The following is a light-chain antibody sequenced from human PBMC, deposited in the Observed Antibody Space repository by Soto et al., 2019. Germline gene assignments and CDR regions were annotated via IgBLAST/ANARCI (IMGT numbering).Light chain of an antibody. CDR1: QSLLHSNGYNY. J-gene: IGKJ2*01. CDR3: MQALQNPYT. Sequence: DIVMTQSPLSLPVTPGEPASISCRSSQSLLHSNGYNYLDWYLQKPGQSPQLLIYLGSNRASGVPERFSGSGSGTDFTLKISRVEAEDVGVYYCMQALQNPYTFGQGTKLEIK. V-gene: IGKV2-28*01. CDR2: LGS.